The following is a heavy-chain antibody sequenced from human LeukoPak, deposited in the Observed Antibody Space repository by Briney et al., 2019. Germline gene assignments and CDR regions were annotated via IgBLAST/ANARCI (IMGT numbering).Heavy chain of an antibody. J-gene: IGHJ4*02. V-gene: IGHV1-69*13. CDR3: ARSLGDLAWDYFDY. CDR1: GGTFSSYA. D-gene: IGHD2-21*02. CDR2: IIPIFGTA. Sequence: SVKVSCKASGGTFSSYAISWVRQAPGQGLEWMGGIIPIFGTANYAQKFQGRVTITADESTSTAYMELSSLRSEDTAVYYCARSLGDLAWDYFDYWGQGTLITVSS.